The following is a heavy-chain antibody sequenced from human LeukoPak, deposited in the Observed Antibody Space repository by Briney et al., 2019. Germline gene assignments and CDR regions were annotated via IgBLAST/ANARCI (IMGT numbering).Heavy chain of an antibody. V-gene: IGHV1-18*01. CDR3: ARGPRYSYDSSILLFDY. J-gene: IGHJ4*02. CDR1: GYTFFDYG. CDR2: ISAYNGNT. Sequence: GPSVKVSCKASGYTFFDYGVSWVRQAPGQGLEWMGRISAYNGNTNYLQKFQGRVTMTTDTSTATAYMELRSLRPSDTAVYFCARGPRYSYDSSILLFDYWGQGTLVTVSS. D-gene: IGHD3-22*01.